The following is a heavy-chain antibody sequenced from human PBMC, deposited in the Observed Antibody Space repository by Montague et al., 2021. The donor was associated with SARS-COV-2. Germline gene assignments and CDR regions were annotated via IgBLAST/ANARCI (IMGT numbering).Heavy chain of an antibody. CDR3: ARDTYSSTSGTLDF. J-gene: IGHJ4*02. CDR1: GFTFSSHG. CDR2: MWYDGSKE. Sequence: SLRLSCAASGFTFSSHGMHWVRQAPGKGLEWVAVMWYDGSKENYADSVKGRFTISRDNSEHMLYLQLNSLRAEDTAAYYCARDTYSSTSGTLDFWGRGTLVTVSS. D-gene: IGHD6-13*01. V-gene: IGHV3-33*01.